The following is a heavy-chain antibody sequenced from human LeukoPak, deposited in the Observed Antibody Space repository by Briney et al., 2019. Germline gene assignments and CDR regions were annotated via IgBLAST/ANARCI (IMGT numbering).Heavy chain of an antibody. CDR1: GYTFTSYD. J-gene: IGHJ3*02. CDR3: AARTLYDSSGYYHENDAFDI. V-gene: IGHV1-8*01. CDR2: MNPNSGNT. D-gene: IGHD3-22*01. Sequence: ASVKVSCKASGYTFTSYDINWVRQATGQGLEWMGWMNPNSGNTGYAQKFQGRVTMTRNTSISTAYMELSSLRSEDTAVYYCAARTLYDSSGYYHENDAFDIWGQGTMVTVSS.